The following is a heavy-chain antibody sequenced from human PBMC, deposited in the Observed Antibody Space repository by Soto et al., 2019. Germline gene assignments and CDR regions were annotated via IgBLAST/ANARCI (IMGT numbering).Heavy chain of an antibody. CDR2: ISGSGGST. Sequence: GGSLRLSCAASGFTFSSYAMSWVRQAPGKGLEWVSAISGSGGSTYYADSVKGRFTISRDNSKNTLYLQMNSLRAEDAAVYYCAKAPEWEWFLDYWRQGTLVTVSS. CDR3: AKAPEWEWFLDY. D-gene: IGHD3-3*01. CDR1: GFTFSSYA. V-gene: IGHV3-23*01. J-gene: IGHJ4*02.